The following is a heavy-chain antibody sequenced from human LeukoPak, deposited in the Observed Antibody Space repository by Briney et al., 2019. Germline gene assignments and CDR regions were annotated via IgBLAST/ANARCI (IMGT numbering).Heavy chain of an antibody. D-gene: IGHD6-13*01. CDR3: ARAEQQLVFYEFDP. V-gene: IGHV3-21*01. CDR1: GLTFSSYS. CDR2: ISSSSSYI. Sequence: GGSLRLSCAASGLTFSSYSMNWVRQAPGKGLEWVSSISSSSSYIYYADSVKGRFTISRDNAKNSLYLQMNSLRAEDTAVYYCARAEQQLVFYEFDPWGQGTLVTVSS. J-gene: IGHJ5*02.